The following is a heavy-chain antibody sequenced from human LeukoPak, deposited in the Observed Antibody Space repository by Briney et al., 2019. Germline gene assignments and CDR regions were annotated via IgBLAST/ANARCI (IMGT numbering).Heavy chain of an antibody. Sequence: GGSLRLSCAASGFNVSSNYMSWVRQTPGKGLEWVSVIYSGGSTYYADSVKGRFTISRDNSKNTLYLQMNSLRAEDTAVYYCARGGPSYYYDSSGSFDYWGQGTLVTVSS. CDR2: IYSGGST. CDR1: GFNVSSNY. J-gene: IGHJ4*02. V-gene: IGHV3-66*01. D-gene: IGHD3-22*01. CDR3: ARGGPSYYYDSSGSFDY.